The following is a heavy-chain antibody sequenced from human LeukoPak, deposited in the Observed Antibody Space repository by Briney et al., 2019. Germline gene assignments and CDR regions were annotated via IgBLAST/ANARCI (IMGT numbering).Heavy chain of an antibody. D-gene: IGHD5-24*01. CDR3: TGELAGITVHY. J-gene: IGHJ4*02. CDR2: IYYTGGT. CDR1: GGSISSRTYY. Sequence: SETLSLTCTVSGGSISSRTYYWGWIRQPPGKGLEWIGSIYYTGGTYYNPSLKSRFTTSLDTSRNQFSLKLSSVTAADTAIYYCTGELAGITVHYWGQGILVTVSS. V-gene: IGHV4-39*07.